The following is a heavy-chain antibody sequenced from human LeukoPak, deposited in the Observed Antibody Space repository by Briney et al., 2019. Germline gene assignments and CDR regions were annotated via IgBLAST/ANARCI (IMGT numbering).Heavy chain of an antibody. CDR2: IRYDGSNK. D-gene: IGHD4-17*01. V-gene: IGHV3-30*02. CDR3: AKATVTTD. Sequence: GGSLRLSCASSGFTFSSCGMHWVRQAPAKGLEGVAFIRYDGSNKYYADSVKGRFTISRDNSKNTLYLQMNSLRAEDTAVYYCAKATVTTDWGQGTLVTVSS. CDR1: GFTFSSCG. J-gene: IGHJ4*02.